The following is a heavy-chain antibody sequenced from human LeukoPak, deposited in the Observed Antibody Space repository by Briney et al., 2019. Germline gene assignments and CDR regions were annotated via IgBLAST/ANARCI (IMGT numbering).Heavy chain of an antibody. Sequence: SETLSLTCTVSGGSLSSSSYYWGWLRHPPGKGLEWIGSIYYSGSTYYNPSLKSRVTISVDTSKNQFSLTLSSVTAADTAVYYCARNSYFDYWGQGTLVTVPS. V-gene: IGHV4-39*01. CDR3: ARNSYFDY. J-gene: IGHJ4*02. D-gene: IGHD2/OR15-2a*01. CDR2: IYYSGST. CDR1: GGSLSSSSYY.